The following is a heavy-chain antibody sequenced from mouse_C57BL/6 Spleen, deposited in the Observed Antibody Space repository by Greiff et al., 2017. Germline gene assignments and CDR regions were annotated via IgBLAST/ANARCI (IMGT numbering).Heavy chain of an antibody. Sequence: EVMLVESGGGLVKPGGSLKLSCAASGFTFSDYGMHWVRQAPEKGLEWVAYISSGRSTIYYADTVKGRFTISRDNAKNTLFLQMTSLRSEDTAMYYCGGGNPLDYWGQGTTLTVSS. CDR2: ISSGRSTI. D-gene: IGHD2-1*01. V-gene: IGHV5-17*01. J-gene: IGHJ2*01. CDR1: GFTFSDYG. CDR3: GGGNPLDY.